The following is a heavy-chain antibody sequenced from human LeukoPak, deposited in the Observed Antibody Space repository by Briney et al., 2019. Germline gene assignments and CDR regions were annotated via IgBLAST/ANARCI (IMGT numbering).Heavy chain of an antibody. Sequence: ESGGSLRLSCADSGFTFSSNSMSWVRQAPGKGLEWVSSIDFSGRGTFYADSVKGRFTISRDNSKSTLYLQMSSLRAEDAAVYYCARGAASRFFDFWGQGTLVTVSS. CDR1: GFTFSSNS. J-gene: IGHJ4*02. CDR3: ARGAASRFFDF. CDR2: IDFSGRGT. V-gene: IGHV3-23*01.